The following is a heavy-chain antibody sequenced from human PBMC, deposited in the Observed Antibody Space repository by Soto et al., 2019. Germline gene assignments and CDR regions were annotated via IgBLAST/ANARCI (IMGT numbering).Heavy chain of an antibody. D-gene: IGHD2-15*01. CDR1: GFTFSNYG. CDR2: ISYDGSHK. Sequence: QVQLVESGGGVVQPGRSLRLSCAGSGFTFSNYGLHWVRQAPGKGLEWVAVISYDGSHKYYADSVKGRFTISRDNSNNMLYLQMGSLRAEDTAVYYWAKAGAPRYCGRSSSPPAGAYWGKGTLVTVSS. CDR3: AKAGAPRYCGRSSSPPAGAY. V-gene: IGHV3-30*18. J-gene: IGHJ4*02.